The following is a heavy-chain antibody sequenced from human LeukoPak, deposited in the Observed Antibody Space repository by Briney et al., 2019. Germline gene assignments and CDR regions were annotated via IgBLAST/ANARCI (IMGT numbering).Heavy chain of an antibody. CDR3: ARRTYYGDYDY. CDR2: IYDSGST. CDR1: GGSIRSSSYY. J-gene: IGHJ4*02. D-gene: IGHD4-17*01. V-gene: IGHV4-39*07. Sequence: PSETLSLTCTVSGGSIRSSSYYWGWIRQPPGKGLEWIGSIYDSGSTYYNPSLKSRVTISVDTSKNQFSLKLSSVTAADTAVYYCARRTYYGDYDYWGQGTLVTVSS.